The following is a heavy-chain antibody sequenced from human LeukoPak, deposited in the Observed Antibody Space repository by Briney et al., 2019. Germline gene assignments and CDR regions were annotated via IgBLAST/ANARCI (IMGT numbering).Heavy chain of an antibody. CDR2: INPGDSDT. J-gene: IGHJ4*02. Sequence: PGESLTISCKGSGYSFSAYWIGWVRQMPGKGLEWMGIINPGDSDTRYSPSFLGQVTISADKSTSTAYLQWSSLKASDTAMYYCARQPHIVGNKRALDDWGQGTLVTVSS. D-gene: IGHD1-26*01. CDR1: GYSFSAYW. V-gene: IGHV5-51*01. CDR3: ARQPHIVGNKRALDD.